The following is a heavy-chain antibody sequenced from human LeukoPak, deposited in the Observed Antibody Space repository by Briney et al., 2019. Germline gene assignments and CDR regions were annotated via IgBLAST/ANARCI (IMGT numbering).Heavy chain of an antibody. Sequence: ASVKVSCKASGYTFTGYYMHWVRQAPGQGLEWMGWINPNSGGTNYAQKFQGRVTMTRDTSISTAYMELSRLRSGDTAVYYCARGCPRDIVVVPADYYYYYYMDVWGKGTTVTVSS. CDR2: INPNSGGT. V-gene: IGHV1-2*02. J-gene: IGHJ6*03. CDR3: ARGCPRDIVVVPADYYYYYYMDV. D-gene: IGHD2-2*01. CDR1: GYTFTGYY.